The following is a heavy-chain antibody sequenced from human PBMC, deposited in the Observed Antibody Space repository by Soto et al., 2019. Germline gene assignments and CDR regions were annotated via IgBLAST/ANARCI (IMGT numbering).Heavy chain of an antibody. CDR2: TIPVFHTA. J-gene: IGHJ3*02. CDR1: GGTLSDHG. CDR3: ARGVYGSGNYYTGPSAFDI. Sequence: QVQLEQSGAEVKKPGSSVKVSCKASGGTLSDHGVAWLRQAPGQGLEWMGGTIPVFHTAKYAQKFQGRVTVTADKFTNIAYMELSSLRSEDTAFYFCARGVYGSGNYYTGPSAFDIWGQGTMVIVSS. D-gene: IGHD3-10*01. V-gene: IGHV1-69*06.